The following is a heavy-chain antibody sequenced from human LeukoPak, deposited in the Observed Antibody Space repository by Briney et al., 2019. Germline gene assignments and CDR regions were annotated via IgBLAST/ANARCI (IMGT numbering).Heavy chain of an antibody. Sequence: GGSLRLSCAASGFTVSSNYMSWVRQAPGKGLEWVSVIYSGGTTNYADSVKGRFTISRDNSKNTLYLQMNSLRAEDTAVYYCAKDLHVDISMDVWGQGTTVTVSS. V-gene: IGHV3-53*05. J-gene: IGHJ6*02. D-gene: IGHD2-2*03. CDR3: AKDLHVDISMDV. CDR2: IYSGGTT. CDR1: GFTVSSNY.